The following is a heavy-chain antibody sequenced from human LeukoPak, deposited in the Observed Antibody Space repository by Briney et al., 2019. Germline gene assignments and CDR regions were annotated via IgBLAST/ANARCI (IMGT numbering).Heavy chain of an antibody. CDR2: IIPIFGTA. V-gene: IGHV1-69*05. Sequence: GSSVKVSCKASGGTFSSYAISWVRQAPGQGLEWMGGIIPIFGTANYAQKFQGRVTITTDESTSTAYMELSSLRSEDTAVYYCARGPPLSELRYFDWNYYYYMDVWGKGTTVTVSS. J-gene: IGHJ6*03. CDR1: GGTFSSYA. CDR3: ARGPPLSELRYFDWNYYYYMDV. D-gene: IGHD3-9*01.